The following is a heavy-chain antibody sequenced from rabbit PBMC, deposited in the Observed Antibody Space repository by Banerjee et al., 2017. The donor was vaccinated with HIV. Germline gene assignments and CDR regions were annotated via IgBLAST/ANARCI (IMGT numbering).Heavy chain of an antibody. D-gene: IGHD4-2*01. Sequence: QSLEESGGDLVKPGGSLTLTCTASGFSFSSSDCMCWVHQAPGKGLEWIGCIYVGSSVRTWYASWAKGRFTISKTSSTTVTLQMTSLTAADTATYFCARDEARYGGATDLGLWGQGTLVTVS. CDR3: ARDEARYGGATDLGL. CDR2: IYVGSSVRT. V-gene: IGHV1S40*01. J-gene: IGHJ3*01. CDR1: GFSFSSSDC.